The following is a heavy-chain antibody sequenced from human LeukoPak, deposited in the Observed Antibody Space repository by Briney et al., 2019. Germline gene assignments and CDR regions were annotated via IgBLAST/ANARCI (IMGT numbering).Heavy chain of an antibody. V-gene: IGHV3-21*01. D-gene: IGHD2-15*01. CDR3: ARERGEYCSGGSCYQAGEFDY. CDR1: GFTFSSYS. Sequence: GGSLRLSCAASGFTFSSYSMNWVRQAPGKGLEWVSSISSSSSYIYYADSVKGRFTISRDNAKNSLYLQMNSLRAEDTAVYYCARERGEYCSGGSCYQAGEFDYWGQGTLVTVSS. J-gene: IGHJ4*02. CDR2: ISSSSSYI.